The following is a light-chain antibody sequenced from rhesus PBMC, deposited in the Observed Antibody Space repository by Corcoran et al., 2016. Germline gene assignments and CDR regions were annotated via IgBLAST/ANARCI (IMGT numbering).Light chain of an antibody. V-gene: IGKV1-21*01. CDR3: QQYSDTPFT. CDR2: KPS. CDR1: QGISTC. Sequence: DIQMTQSPSSLSASVGDTVTITCQASQGISTCLAWFQQKPGSAPKLLIYKPSNLQSGVPSMFSGSGSGTDFTLTISRLQPEDFGTYDCQQYSDTPFTFGPGTKLDIK. J-gene: IGKJ3*01.